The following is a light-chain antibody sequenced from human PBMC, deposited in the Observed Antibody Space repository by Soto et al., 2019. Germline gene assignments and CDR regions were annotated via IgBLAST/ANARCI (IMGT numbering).Light chain of an antibody. CDR2: AAS. V-gene: IGKV1-39*01. CDR1: QSISSY. CDR3: QQSYRTPPIT. J-gene: IGKJ5*01. Sequence: DIQMTQSPSSLSASVGDRVTITCRASQSISSYLNWYQQKPGKAPKLLIYAASSLQSGVPSRFGGSGSGTDFTLTISSLQPEDFATYYCQQSYRTPPITFGQGTRLEIK.